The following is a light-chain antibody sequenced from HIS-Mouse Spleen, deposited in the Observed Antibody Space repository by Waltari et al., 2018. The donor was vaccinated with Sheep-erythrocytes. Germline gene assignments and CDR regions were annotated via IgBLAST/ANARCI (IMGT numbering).Light chain of an antibody. V-gene: IGLV1-44*01. J-gene: IGLJ3*02. CDR3: AAWDDSLNGPV. Sequence: QSVLTQPPSASGTPGQRVTISCSGSSSHIGRNTVNWYQQLPGTAPKLLIYSNNQLPAGVPDRISGSKSGTSASLAISGLQSEYEADYYCAAWDDSLNGPVFGGGTKLTVL. CDR2: SNN. CDR1: SSHIGRNT.